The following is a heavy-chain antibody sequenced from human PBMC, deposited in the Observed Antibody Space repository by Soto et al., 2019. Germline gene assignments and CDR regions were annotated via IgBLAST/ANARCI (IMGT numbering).Heavy chain of an antibody. Sequence: AGGSLRLSCAASGFRFNIYSMNWIRQAPGKGLEWFAYITSDTNTIKYADSVRGRFTISRDNAKNSVDLQMNSLRDEDTAVYYCARSVEGHFDYWGQGTVVTVSS. V-gene: IGHV3-48*02. CDR3: ARSVEGHFDY. J-gene: IGHJ4*02. CDR2: ITSDTNTI. D-gene: IGHD6-19*01. CDR1: GFRFNIYS.